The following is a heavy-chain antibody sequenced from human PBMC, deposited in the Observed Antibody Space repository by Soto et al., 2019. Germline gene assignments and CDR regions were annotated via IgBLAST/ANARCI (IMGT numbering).Heavy chain of an antibody. J-gene: IGHJ4*02. CDR1: GFTFSSYW. CDR3: ARVDYDFWSEPY. CDR2: IKQDGSEK. Sequence: RRLSCAASGFTFSSYWMSWVRQAPGKGLEWVANIKQDGSEKYYVDSVKGRFTISRDNAKNSLYLQMNSLRAEDTAVYYCARVDYDFWSEPYWGQGTLVTVSS. D-gene: IGHD3-3*01. V-gene: IGHV3-7*01.